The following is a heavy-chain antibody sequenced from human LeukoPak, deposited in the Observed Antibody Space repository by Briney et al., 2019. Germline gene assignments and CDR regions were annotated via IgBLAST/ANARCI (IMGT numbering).Heavy chain of an antibody. CDR3: AKRLKRNYYYHYAMDV. D-gene: IGHD3-22*01. Sequence: GGSLRLSCTASGFTFGDYAMSWFRQAPGKGLEWVGFIRRKAYGGTTEHTASVKGRFTISRDDSKSIAYLQMNSLRAEDTAVYYCAKRLKRNYYYHYAMDVWGQGTTVTVSS. J-gene: IGHJ6*02. CDR1: GFTFGDYA. V-gene: IGHV3-49*01. CDR2: IRRKAYGGTT.